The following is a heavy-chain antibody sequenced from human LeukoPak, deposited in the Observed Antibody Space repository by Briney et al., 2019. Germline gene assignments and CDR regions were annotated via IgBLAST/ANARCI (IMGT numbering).Heavy chain of an antibody. D-gene: IGHD2-2*01. CDR2: INSDASRS. J-gene: IGHJ4*02. V-gene: IGHV3-74*03. Sequence: GRSLRLSCAVSGFTFSSYWLHWVRQAPGKGLGWVSHINSDASRSTYADPPKGRFTISRAKDTTTLYLHMNSLRAEDTAVYYCARDRGCRTTSCPFVSWGQGTLVAVSS. CDR3: ARDRGCRTTSCPFVS. CDR1: GFTFSSYW.